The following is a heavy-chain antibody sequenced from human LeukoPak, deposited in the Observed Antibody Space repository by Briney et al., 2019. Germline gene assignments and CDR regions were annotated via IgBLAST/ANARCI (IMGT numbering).Heavy chain of an antibody. CDR2: ISTYNGDT. CDR3: SRLGTYYYGSGSYSPDYFYYMDV. J-gene: IGHJ6*03. V-gene: IGHV1-18*01. CDR1: GYTFSTYG. D-gene: IGHD3-10*01. Sequence: GASVKVSCKASGYTFSTYGISWVRQAPGQGLEWMGWISTYNGDTNYSQKLQGRVTMTTDTSTSTAYMELRSLRSNDTAVYYCSRLGTYYYGSGSYSPDYFYYMDVWGKGTTVTVSS.